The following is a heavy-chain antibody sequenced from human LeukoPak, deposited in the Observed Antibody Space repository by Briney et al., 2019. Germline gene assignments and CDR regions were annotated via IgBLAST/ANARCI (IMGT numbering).Heavy chain of an antibody. Sequence: ASVKVSCKVSGYTLTELSMHWVRQAPGKGLEWMGGFDPEDGETIYAQKFQGRVTMTEDTSTDTAYMELSSLRSEDTAVYYCATVRGSGSEVGYYYYGMDVWGQGTTVTVSS. CDR3: ATVRGSGSEVGYYYYGMDV. J-gene: IGHJ6*02. CDR2: FDPEDGET. D-gene: IGHD3-10*01. CDR1: GYTLTELS. V-gene: IGHV1-24*01.